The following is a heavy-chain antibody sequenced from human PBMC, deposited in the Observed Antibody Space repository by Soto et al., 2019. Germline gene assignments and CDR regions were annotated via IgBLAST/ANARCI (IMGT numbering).Heavy chain of an antibody. J-gene: IGHJ6*02. CDR3: ARTYYYGSGSYYGMDV. V-gene: IGHV1-2*04. Sequence: QVQLVQSGAEVKKPGASVKVSCKASGYTFTGYYMHWVRQAPGQGLEWMGWINPNSGGTNYAQKFQGWVTMTRDTSISTAYMELSRLRSDDTAVYYCARTYYYGSGSYYGMDVWGQGTTVTVSS. CDR2: INPNSGGT. CDR1: GYTFTGYY. D-gene: IGHD3-10*01.